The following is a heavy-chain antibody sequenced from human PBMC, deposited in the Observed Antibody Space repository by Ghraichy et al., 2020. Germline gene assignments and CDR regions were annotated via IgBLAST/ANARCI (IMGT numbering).Heavy chain of an antibody. CDR3: ARAVDFWSGRGSYFDY. CDR1: GYTFTSYG. D-gene: IGHD3-3*01. CDR2: ISAYNGNT. Sequence: ASVKVSCKASGYTFTSYGISWVRQAPGQGLEWMGWISAYNGNTNYAQKLQGRVTMTTDTSTSTAYMELRSLRSDDTAVYYCARAVDFWSGRGSYFDYWGQGTLVTVSS. V-gene: IGHV1-18*01. J-gene: IGHJ4*02.